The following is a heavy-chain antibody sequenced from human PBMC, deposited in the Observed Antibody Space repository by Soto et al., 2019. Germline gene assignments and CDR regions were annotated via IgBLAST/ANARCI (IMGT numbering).Heavy chain of an antibody. D-gene: IGHD4-17*01. J-gene: IGHJ4*02. CDR3: ARGATVPNYFDY. CDR2: INPTGGST. Sequence: ASVKVSCKASGYTFTNYYIHWVRQAPGQGLEWMGIINPTGGSTSKAQKFQGRVTMTRDTSTSTVYMELSSLRSEDTAVYYCARGATVPNYFDYWGQGTLVTVSS. CDR1: GYTFTNYY. V-gene: IGHV1-46*03.